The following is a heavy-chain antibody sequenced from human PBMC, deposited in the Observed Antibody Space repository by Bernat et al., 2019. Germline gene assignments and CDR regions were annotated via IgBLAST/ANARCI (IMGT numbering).Heavy chain of an antibody. CDR1: GFSFRDYA. CDR2: IRGGGGDT. CDR3: AKGNYDILTGYYSYYYSALDV. Sequence: EVQVLESGGGLVQPGGSLRLSCAASGFSFRDYAMSWVRQAPGKGLEWVSSIRGGGGDTYYANSVKGRFTISRDNSKNTLYLQMSGLGAEDTAVYYCAKGNYDILTGYYSYYYSALDVWGQGTTVTVSS. J-gene: IGHJ6*02. V-gene: IGHV3-23*01. D-gene: IGHD3-9*01.